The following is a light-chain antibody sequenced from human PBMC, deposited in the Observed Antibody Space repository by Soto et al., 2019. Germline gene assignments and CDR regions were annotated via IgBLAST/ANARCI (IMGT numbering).Light chain of an antibody. Sequence: QSALTQPPSVSGAPGQRVTISCTGSSSNIGAGYDVHWYQQFPGTAPRLLIYANNNRPSGVPDRFSGSKSGTSASLAITGLQADDEAEYYCQSYDFGLSSHNYVFGTGTTLTVL. J-gene: IGLJ1*01. CDR3: QSYDFGLSSHNYV. V-gene: IGLV1-40*01. CDR2: ANN. CDR1: SSNIGAGYD.